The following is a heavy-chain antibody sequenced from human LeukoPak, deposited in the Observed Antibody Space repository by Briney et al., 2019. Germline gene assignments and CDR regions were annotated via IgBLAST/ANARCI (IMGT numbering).Heavy chain of an antibody. CDR1: GFTFRSYS. D-gene: IGHD6-13*01. CDR3: ATDRSNWPIEYYHH. Sequence: GGSLRLSCAASGFTFRSYSMNWVRQAPGKGLEWVSYISSSTSTIYYADSVKGRFTISRDNAKNSLYLQMNSLRDEDAAVYYCATDRSNWPIEYYHHWGQGTLVTVSS. J-gene: IGHJ1*01. CDR2: ISSSTSTI. V-gene: IGHV3-48*02.